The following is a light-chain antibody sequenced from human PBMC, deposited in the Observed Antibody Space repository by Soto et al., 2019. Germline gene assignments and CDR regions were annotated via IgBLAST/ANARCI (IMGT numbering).Light chain of an antibody. CDR1: QSVSSN. V-gene: IGKV3-15*01. CDR2: GAS. CDR3: QQYSNWPWT. Sequence: EIVMTQSPATLSVSPGERATLSCRASQSVSSNLAWYQQKLGQAPRLLIYGASTRATGIPARFSGSGSGTEFTLTISSLQSEDFAVYYCQQYSNWPWTFGQGTKVEIK. J-gene: IGKJ1*01.